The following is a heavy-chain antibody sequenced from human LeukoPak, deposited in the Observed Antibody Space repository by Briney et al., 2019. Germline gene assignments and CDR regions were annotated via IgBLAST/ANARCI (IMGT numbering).Heavy chain of an antibody. CDR3: AGIASSGWLDAFDI. V-gene: IGHV1-2*02. CDR2: INPNSGGA. J-gene: IGHJ3*02. CDR1: GYTFTGYY. D-gene: IGHD6-19*01. Sequence: GASVKVSCKASGYTFTGYYMHWVRQAPGQGLEWMGWINPNSGGANYAQKFQGRVTMTRDTSISTAYMELSRLRSDDTAVYYCAGIASSGWLDAFDIWGQGTMVTVSS.